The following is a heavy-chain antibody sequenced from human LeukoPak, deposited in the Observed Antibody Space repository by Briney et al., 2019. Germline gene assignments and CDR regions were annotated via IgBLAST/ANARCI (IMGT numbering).Heavy chain of an antibody. CDR1: GFTFSSYA. CDR2: ISYDGSNK. V-gene: IGHV3-30-3*01. J-gene: IGHJ6*02. D-gene: IGHD2-2*03. CDR3: ARDLGWYYYYGMDV. Sequence: GGSLRPSCAASGFTFSSYAMHWVRQAPGKGLEWVAVISYDGSNKYYADSVKGRFTISRDNSKNTLYLQMNSLRAEDTAVYYCARDLGWYYYYGMDVWGQGTTVTVSS.